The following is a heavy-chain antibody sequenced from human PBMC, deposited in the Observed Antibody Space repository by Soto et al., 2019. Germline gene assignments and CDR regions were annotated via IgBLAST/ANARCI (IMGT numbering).Heavy chain of an antibody. V-gene: IGHV1-69*06. Sequence: SVKVSCKASGGTFSSYAISWVRQAPGQGLEWMGGIIPIFGTANYAQKFQGRVTVTADKSTSTAYMELSSLRSEDTAVYYCARSRIQLWSCMDVWGQGTTVTVSS. J-gene: IGHJ6*02. CDR3: ARSRIQLWSCMDV. D-gene: IGHD5-18*01. CDR1: GGTFSSYA. CDR2: IIPIFGTA.